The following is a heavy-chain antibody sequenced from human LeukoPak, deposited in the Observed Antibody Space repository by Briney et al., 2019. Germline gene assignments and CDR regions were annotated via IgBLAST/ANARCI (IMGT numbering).Heavy chain of an antibody. Sequence: QTGGSLRLSCAASGFTFSSYWMSWVRQAPGKGLEWVANIKQDGSEKYYVDSVKGRFTISRDNAKNSLYLQMNSLRAEDTAVYYCARDNYDFWSGYYNWFDPWGQGTLVTVSS. CDR3: ARDNYDFWSGYYNWFDP. CDR1: GFTFSSYW. J-gene: IGHJ5*02. CDR2: IKQDGSEK. V-gene: IGHV3-7*01. D-gene: IGHD3-3*01.